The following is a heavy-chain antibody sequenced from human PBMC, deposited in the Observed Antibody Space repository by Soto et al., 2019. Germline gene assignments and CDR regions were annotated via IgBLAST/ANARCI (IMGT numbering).Heavy chain of an antibody. Sequence: GESLKISCKGSGYSFTSYWISWVRQMPGKGLEWMGRIDPSDSYTNYSPSFQGHVTISADKSISTAYLQWSSLKASDTAMYYCARHEVPTAMVDYWGQGILVTVSS. CDR2: IDPSDSYT. V-gene: IGHV5-10-1*01. J-gene: IGHJ4*02. D-gene: IGHD5-18*01. CDR1: GYSFTSYW. CDR3: ARHEVPTAMVDY.